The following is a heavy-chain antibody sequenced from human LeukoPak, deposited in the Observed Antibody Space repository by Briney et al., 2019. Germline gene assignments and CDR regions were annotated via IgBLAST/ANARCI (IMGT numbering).Heavy chain of an antibody. Sequence: GGSLRLSCAASGFTFSSYAMHWVRQAPGKGLEWVATISYDGSNKYYADSVKGRFTISRDNSKNTPYLQMNSPRAEDTAVYYCARDSGNIYYYMDVWGKGTTVTVSS. CDR1: GFTFSSYA. D-gene: IGHD2/OR15-2a*01. CDR3: ARDSGNIYYYMDV. CDR2: ISYDGSNK. J-gene: IGHJ6*03. V-gene: IGHV3-30*01.